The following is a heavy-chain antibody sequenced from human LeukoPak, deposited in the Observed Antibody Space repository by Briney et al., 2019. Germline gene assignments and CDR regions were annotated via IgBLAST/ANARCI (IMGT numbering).Heavy chain of an antibody. Sequence: PSETLSLTCTVSGGSISSYYWSWIRQPPGKGLEWIGYIYYSGSTNYNPSLKSRVTISVDTSKNQFSLKLSSVTAADTAVYYCARDLMITFGGVIVVSHNFDYWGQGTLVTVSS. D-gene: IGHD3-16*02. CDR2: IYYSGST. J-gene: IGHJ4*02. CDR1: GGSISSYY. V-gene: IGHV4-59*01. CDR3: ARDLMITFGGVIVVSHNFDY.